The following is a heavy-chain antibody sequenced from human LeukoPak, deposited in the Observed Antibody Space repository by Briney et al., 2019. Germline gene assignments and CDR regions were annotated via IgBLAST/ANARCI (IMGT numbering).Heavy chain of an antibody. Sequence: PSETLSLTCAVYGGSFSGYCWSWIRQSPGKGLEWIGSIYYSGKVYYNPSLKSRVDISVHTAKNQFSLKLTSATAADTAVYYCARDKSSGWYYFDHWGQGTLITVFS. V-gene: IGHV4-34*01. CDR1: GGSFSGYC. CDR3: ARDKSSGWYYFDH. D-gene: IGHD6-19*01. CDR2: IYYSGKV. J-gene: IGHJ4*02.